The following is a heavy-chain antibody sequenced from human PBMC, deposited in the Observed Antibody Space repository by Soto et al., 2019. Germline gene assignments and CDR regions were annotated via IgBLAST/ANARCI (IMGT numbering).Heavy chain of an antibody. Sequence: ASVKVSCAASGFTFSEYSIHWVRQAPGKGLQYVSTISSDGDITYYADSVKGGFTISRDNSKNTLYLQMNSLRPEDTAVYYCVKVSTFYDILTGYYSTNFFDPWGQGTLVTVSS. CDR1: GFTFSEYS. D-gene: IGHD3-9*01. CDR2: ISSDGDIT. J-gene: IGHJ5*02. V-gene: IGHV3-64D*06. CDR3: VKVSTFYDILTGYYSTNFFDP.